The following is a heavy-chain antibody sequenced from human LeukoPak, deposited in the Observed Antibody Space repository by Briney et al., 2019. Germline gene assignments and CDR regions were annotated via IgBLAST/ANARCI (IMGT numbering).Heavy chain of an antibody. CDR2: ISGSGGST. CDR3: AKKQWEYDFSSGVFYY. V-gene: IGHV3-23*01. Sequence: GGSLRLSCAASGFTFSSYAMSWVRQAPGKGLEWVSAISGSGGSTYYADSVKGRFTISRDNSKNTLYLQMSSLRAEDTAVYYCAKKQWEYDFSSGVFYYWGQGTLVTVSS. J-gene: IGHJ4*02. CDR1: GFTFSSYA. D-gene: IGHD3-3*01.